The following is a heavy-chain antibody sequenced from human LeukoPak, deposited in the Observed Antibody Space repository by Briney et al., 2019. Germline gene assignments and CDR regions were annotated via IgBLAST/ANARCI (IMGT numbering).Heavy chain of an antibody. V-gene: IGHV3-15*01. J-gene: IGHJ3*02. CDR3: TTEHDHANAFDI. CDR2: IKSKTDGGTT. CDR1: GFTFSSYA. D-gene: IGHD3-16*01. Sequence: GGSLRLSCAASGFTFSSYAMSWVRQAPGKGLEWVGRIKSKTDGGTTDYAAPVKGRFTISRDDSKNTLYLQMNSLKTEDTAVYYCTTEHDHANAFDIWGQGTMVTVSS.